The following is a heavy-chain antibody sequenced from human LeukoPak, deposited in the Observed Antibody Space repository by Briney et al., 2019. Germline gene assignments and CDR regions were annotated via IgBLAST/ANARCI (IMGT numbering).Heavy chain of an antibody. V-gene: IGHV3-33*01. CDR2: IWYDGSNK. Sequence: PGGSLRLSCAASGFTFSSYGMHWVRQAPGKGLEWVAVIWYDGSNKYYADSVKGRFTICRDSSKNTLYLQMNSLRAEDTAVYYCARDLDYYGSGSRYNWFDPWGQGTLVTVSS. CDR1: GFTFSSYG. D-gene: IGHD3-10*01. J-gene: IGHJ5*02. CDR3: ARDLDYYGSGSRYNWFDP.